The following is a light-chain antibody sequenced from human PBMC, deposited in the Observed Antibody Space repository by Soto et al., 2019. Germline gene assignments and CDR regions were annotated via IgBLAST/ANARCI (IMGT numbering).Light chain of an antibody. J-gene: IGKJ1*01. V-gene: IGKV1-39*01. CDR1: QSISSY. CDR2: AAS. Sequence: DIQMTQSPSSLSASVGDRVTITCRASQSISSYLNWYQQKPGKAPKLLIYAASSLQSGVPSRFSDRGSGTDFTLTISSLQPEDFATYYCQQSYSTPPTFGQGTKVEIK. CDR3: QQSYSTPPT.